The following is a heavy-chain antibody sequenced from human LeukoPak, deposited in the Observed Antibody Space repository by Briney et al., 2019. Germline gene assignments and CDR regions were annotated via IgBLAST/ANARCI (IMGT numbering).Heavy chain of an antibody. Sequence: PSETLSLTCTVSGGSISSYYWSWIRQPPGKGLEWIGYIYYSGSTNYNPSLKSRVTISVDTSKNQFSLKLSSVTAADTAVYYCARASSTSGSYYNRYYYYYMDVWGKGTTVTISS. J-gene: IGHJ6*03. CDR2: IYYSGST. CDR1: GGSISSYY. V-gene: IGHV4-59*12. CDR3: ARASSTSGSYYNRYYYYYMDV. D-gene: IGHD3-10*01.